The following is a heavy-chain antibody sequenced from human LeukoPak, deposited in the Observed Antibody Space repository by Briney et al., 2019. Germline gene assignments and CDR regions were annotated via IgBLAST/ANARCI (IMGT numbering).Heavy chain of an antibody. CDR3: AKDYDSNGYYYGLDY. Sequence: GGSLRLSCAASGFTFSSYAMSWVRQAPGKGLEWVSAISGSGGSTYYADSVKGRFTISRDNSKNTLYLQMNSLRAEDTAVYYCAKDYDSNGYYYGLDYWGQGTLVTVSS. CDR1: GFTFSSYA. CDR2: ISGSGGST. V-gene: IGHV3-23*01. J-gene: IGHJ4*02. D-gene: IGHD3-22*01.